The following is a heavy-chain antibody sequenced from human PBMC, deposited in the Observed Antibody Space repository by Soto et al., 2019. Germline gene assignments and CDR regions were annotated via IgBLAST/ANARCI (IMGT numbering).Heavy chain of an antibody. D-gene: IGHD3-9*01. CDR3: ATAFRYFDN. V-gene: IGHV3-23*05. CDR1: GFTPTTTP. Sequence: GWALRLSSAAPGFTPTTTPLIWVGKHPGKWMERVTTIGGTASRTYYVDSVTGRFFLSRDNSTNTVTLQMNNLTVDDTAAYYCATAFRYFDNWGQGSPGTVS. J-gene: IGHJ4*02. CDR2: IGGTASRT.